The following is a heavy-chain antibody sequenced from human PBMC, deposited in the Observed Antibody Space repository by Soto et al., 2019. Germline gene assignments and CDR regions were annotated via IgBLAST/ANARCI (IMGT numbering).Heavy chain of an antibody. CDR1: GFTFSSYW. Sequence: EVQLVESGGGLVQPGGSLRLSCAASGFTFSSYWMYWVRQAPGKGLVWVSRINSDGSSTSYADSVKGRFTISRDNAKNTLYLQMNSLRAEDTAVYYCARAGVSSGWYGDWGQGTLVTVSS. CDR3: ARAGVSSGWYGD. CDR2: INSDGSST. J-gene: IGHJ4*02. V-gene: IGHV3-74*01. D-gene: IGHD6-19*01.